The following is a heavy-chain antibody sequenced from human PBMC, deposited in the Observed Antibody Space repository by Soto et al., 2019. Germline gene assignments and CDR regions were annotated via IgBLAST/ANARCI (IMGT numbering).Heavy chain of an antibody. CDR3: ARVWGGAFDF. V-gene: IGHV4-30-2*01. CDR2: IYHSGST. CDR1: GGSISSGGYS. J-gene: IGHJ3*01. D-gene: IGHD3-10*01. Sequence: TLSLPFAVSGGSISSGGYSWSSIRQPPGKGLEWIGYIYHSGSTYYNPSLKSRVTISVDRSKNQFSLKLSSVTAADTAVYYCARVWGGAFDFWGQGTMVTVSS.